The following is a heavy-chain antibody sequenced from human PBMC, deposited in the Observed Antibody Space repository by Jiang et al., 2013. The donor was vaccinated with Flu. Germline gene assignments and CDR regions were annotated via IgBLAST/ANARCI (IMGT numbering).Heavy chain of an antibody. CDR1: GGTFSSYT. V-gene: IGHV1-69*04. J-gene: IGHJ6*02. CDR2: IIPILGIA. D-gene: IGHD1-1*01. Sequence: SGAEVKKPGSSVKVSCKASGGTFSSYTISWVRQAPGQGLEWMGRIIPILGIANYAQKFQGRVTITADKSTSTAYMELSSLRSEDTAVYYCARDPEGTGMDVWGQGTTVTVSS. CDR3: ARDPEGTGMDV.